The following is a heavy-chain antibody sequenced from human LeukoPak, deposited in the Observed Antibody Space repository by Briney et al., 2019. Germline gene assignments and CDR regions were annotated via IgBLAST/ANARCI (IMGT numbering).Heavy chain of an antibody. CDR2: IYPRDSDS. D-gene: IGHD5-24*01. Sequence: GESLKISCKGSGYNFTNYGIGWVRQMPGKGLEWMGIIYPRDSDSEYSPSFQGLVTISADKSISTAYLQWSSLKASDTAIYYCARPMEMTTITAFDIWGQGTMVTVSS. J-gene: IGHJ3*02. CDR3: ARPMEMTTITAFDI. CDR1: GYNFTNYG. V-gene: IGHV5-51*01.